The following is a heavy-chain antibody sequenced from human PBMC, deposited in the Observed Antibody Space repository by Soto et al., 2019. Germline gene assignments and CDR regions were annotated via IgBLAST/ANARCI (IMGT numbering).Heavy chain of an antibody. D-gene: IGHD3-10*01. CDR3: ARGGKLGGDLDV. J-gene: IGHJ6*04. Sequence: QAKLWQSGAELRKPGSSLKVSCKASGGPFNREPFSWVRQAPGQGLQWMGRIIPVLDVTEYPQNFQGRVTITADTSTSTVYLALSGLGSDDTAVYYCARGGKLGGDLDVWGKGTPVIVSS. V-gene: IGHV1-69*02. CDR2: IIPVLDVT. CDR1: GGPFNREP.